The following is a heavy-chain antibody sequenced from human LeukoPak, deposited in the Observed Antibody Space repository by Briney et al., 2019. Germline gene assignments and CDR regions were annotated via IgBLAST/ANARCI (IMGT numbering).Heavy chain of an antibody. CDR2: IIPIFGTA. CDR3: ARALIAAAGTGYYYYGMDV. Sequence: ASVKVSCKASGGTFSSYAISWVRQAPGQGLEWMGGIIPIFGTANYAQMFQGRVTITADESTSTAYMELSSLRSEDTAVYYCARALIAAAGTGYYYYGMDVWGQGTTVTVSS. CDR1: GGTFSSYA. D-gene: IGHD6-13*01. J-gene: IGHJ6*02. V-gene: IGHV1-69*13.